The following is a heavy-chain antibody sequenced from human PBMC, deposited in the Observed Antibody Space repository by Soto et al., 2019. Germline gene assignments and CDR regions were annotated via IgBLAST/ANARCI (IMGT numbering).Heavy chain of an antibody. V-gene: IGHV3-33*01. J-gene: IGHJ6*02. D-gene: IGHD2-2*02. CDR1: GFTFSSYG. Sequence: GGSLRLSCAASGFTFSSYGMHWVRQAPGKGLEWVAVIWYDGSNKYYADSVKGRFTISRDNSKNTLYLQMNSLRAEDAAVYYCARDVDCSSTSCYTGYYSYYGIDVWGPGTTVTVSS. CDR3: ARDVDCSSTSCYTGYYSYYGIDV. CDR2: IWYDGSNK.